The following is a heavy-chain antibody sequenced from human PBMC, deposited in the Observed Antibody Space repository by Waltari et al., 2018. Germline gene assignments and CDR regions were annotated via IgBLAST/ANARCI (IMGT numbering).Heavy chain of an antibody. J-gene: IGHJ3*02. CDR2: IKKDGSEE. CDR1: GFTLSSYW. Sequence: EVQLVESGGGLVQPGVSLRLSCAPSGFTLSSYWMSWVRQAPGKGPEWVANIKKDGSEEYYVDSVRGRFTISRDNAKNSLYLQMNSLRPEDTAVYYCARDQWFAFDIWGQGTMVTVSS. CDR3: ARDQWFAFDI. D-gene: IGHD3-22*01. V-gene: IGHV3-7*01.